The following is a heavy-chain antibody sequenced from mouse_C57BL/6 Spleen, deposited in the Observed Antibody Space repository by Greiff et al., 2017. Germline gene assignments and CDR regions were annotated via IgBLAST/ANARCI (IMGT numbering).Heavy chain of an antibody. J-gene: IGHJ2*01. Sequence: VQLQQPGTELVKPGASVKLSCKASGYTFTSYWMHWVKQRPGQGLEWIGNINPSNGGTNYNEKVKSKATLTVDKSSSTAYMQLSSLTSEDSAVYYCASSFITTVVDYFDYWGQGTTLTVSS. CDR2: INPSNGGT. CDR3: ASSFITTVVDYFDY. V-gene: IGHV1-53*01. CDR1: GYTFTSYW. D-gene: IGHD1-1*01.